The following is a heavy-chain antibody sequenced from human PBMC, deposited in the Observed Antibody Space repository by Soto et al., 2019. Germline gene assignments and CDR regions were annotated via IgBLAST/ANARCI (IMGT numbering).Heavy chain of an antibody. Sequence: SETLSLTCRVTGTYISDFSWSWIRQPAGKGLEWIGRITINGNTQKNPSFKSRVTMSIDTSRNHFSLNLQSATAADTALYYCARETGENWTYEAHWGPGTLVTVSS. D-gene: IGHD1-7*01. V-gene: IGHV4-4*07. CDR1: GTYISDFS. CDR3: ARETGENWTYEAH. CDR2: ITINGNT. J-gene: IGHJ1*01.